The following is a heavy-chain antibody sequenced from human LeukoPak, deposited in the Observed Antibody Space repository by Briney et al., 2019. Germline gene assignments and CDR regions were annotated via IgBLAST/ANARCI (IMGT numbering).Heavy chain of an antibody. CDR1: GFTFSNYA. D-gene: IGHD3-9*01. J-gene: IGHJ4*02. V-gene: IGHV3-23*01. CDR2: VSGRDTST. Sequence: GASLRLSCAASGFTFSNYAMSWVRQAPGKGLEWVSAVSGRDTSTYYTDSVKGRFTISRDNSRNTLYLQMNSLSAEDTAIYYCAKWGDYDVLTGYYDSDYWGQGTLVTVSS. CDR3: AKWGDYDVLTGYYDSDY.